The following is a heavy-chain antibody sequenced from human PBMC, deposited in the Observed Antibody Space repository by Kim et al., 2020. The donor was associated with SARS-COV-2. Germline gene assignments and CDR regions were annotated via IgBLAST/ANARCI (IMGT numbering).Heavy chain of an antibody. J-gene: IGHJ4*02. CDR2: LGGSGENT. CDR3: AKLKTMLQGVNYFDS. V-gene: IGHV3-23*01. D-gene: IGHD3-10*01. CDR1: GFSFNRQA. Sequence: GESLKISCEASGFSFNRQAMAWVRQAPRKGLEWVSGLGGSGENTYYADSVKGLFTISRDSSTNTLYLQVSSLRVEDTAIYYCAKLKTMLQGVNYFDSWGQGTLVTVSA.